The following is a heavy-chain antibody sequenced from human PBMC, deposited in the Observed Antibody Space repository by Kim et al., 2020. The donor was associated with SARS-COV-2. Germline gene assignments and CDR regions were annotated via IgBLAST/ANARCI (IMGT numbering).Heavy chain of an antibody. J-gene: IGHJ5*02. CDR3: ARMGYGIVGATDWFDP. CDR1: GYSFTSYW. Sequence: GESLKISCKGSGYSFTSYWISWVRQMPGKGLEWMGRIDPSDSYTNYSPSFQGHVTISADKSISTAYLQWSSLKASDTAMYYCARMGYGIVGATDWFDPWGQGTLVTVSS. V-gene: IGHV5-10-1*01. CDR2: IDPSDSYT. D-gene: IGHD1-26*01.